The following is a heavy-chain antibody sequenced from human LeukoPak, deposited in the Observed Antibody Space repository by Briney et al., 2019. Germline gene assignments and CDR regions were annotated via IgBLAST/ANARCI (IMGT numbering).Heavy chain of an antibody. D-gene: IGHD2/OR15-2a*01. CDR3: ARDTFGL. CDR2: IKQGGSDK. J-gene: IGHJ4*02. CDR1: GFTLSNHW. V-gene: IGHV3-7*01. Sequence: RGSLRLSCEASGFTLSNHWMTWVRQAPGKGLEWVATIKQGGSDKFYVDSVKGRFTISGDNAKNSLYLEMNSLRVEDTAVYYCARDTFGLWGQGTLVTVSS.